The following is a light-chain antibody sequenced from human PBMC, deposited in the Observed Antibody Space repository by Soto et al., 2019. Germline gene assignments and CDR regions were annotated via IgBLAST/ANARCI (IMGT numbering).Light chain of an antibody. CDR3: QQYLPWLT. Sequence: DIQMTQSPSTLSASVGDRVTITCRASQSISSWLAWYQQKPGKAPKLLIYDASSLESGVPSRFSGSGSGTEFTLTISSLQSEDFAVYYCQQYLPWLTFGGGTRWIS. J-gene: IGKJ4*01. CDR2: DAS. CDR1: QSISSW. V-gene: IGKV1-5*01.